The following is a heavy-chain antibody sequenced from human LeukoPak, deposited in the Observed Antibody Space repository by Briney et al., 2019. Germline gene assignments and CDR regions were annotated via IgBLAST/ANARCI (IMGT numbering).Heavy chain of an antibody. J-gene: IGHJ4*02. CDR1: GYTLTKLS. CDR2: FDPEDGET. D-gene: IGHD3-16*01. Sequence: GASVKDSCKVSGYTLTKLSMHWVRQAPGKGLEWMGGFDPEDGETIYAQKFQGRVTMTEDTSTDTAYMELSSLRSEDTAVYYCATSVRGGLNAYYFDYWGQGTLVTVSS. CDR3: ATSVRGGLNAYYFDY. V-gene: IGHV1-24*01.